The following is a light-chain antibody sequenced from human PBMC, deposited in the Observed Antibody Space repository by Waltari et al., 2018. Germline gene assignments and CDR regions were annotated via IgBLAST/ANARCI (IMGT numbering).Light chain of an antibody. CDR2: DHN. V-gene: IGLV1-40*01. CDR3: QSYDSSLRGSRV. Sequence: QSVLTQPPSVSGAPGQRVTISCTGSSSNIGAGYNVHWYQQLPGTAPKPLIFDHNNRPSGVPDRFSGSKPGTSASLVITGLQAEDEADYYCQSYDSSLRGSRVFGGGTKLTVL. J-gene: IGLJ3*02. CDR1: SSNIGAGYN.